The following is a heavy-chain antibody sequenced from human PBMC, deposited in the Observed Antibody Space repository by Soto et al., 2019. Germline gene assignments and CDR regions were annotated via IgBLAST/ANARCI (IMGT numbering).Heavy chain of an antibody. V-gene: IGHV3-33*01. J-gene: IGHJ6*02. D-gene: IGHD3-9*01. Sequence: QVQLVESGGGVVQPGRSLRLSCAASGFTFSSYGMHWVRQAPGKGLEWVAVIWYDGSNKYYADSVKGRFTISRDNSKNTLYRQMNSLRAEDTGVYYCARDLAHYDIVTGYYVDYYYYGMDVWVQGTTVTVSS. CDR2: IWYDGSNK. CDR1: GFTFSSYG. CDR3: ARDLAHYDIVTGYYVDYYYYGMDV.